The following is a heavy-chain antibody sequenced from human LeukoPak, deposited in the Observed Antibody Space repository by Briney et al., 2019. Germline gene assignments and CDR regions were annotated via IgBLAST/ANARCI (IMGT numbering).Heavy chain of an antibody. D-gene: IGHD5-12*01. Sequence: ASVKVSCKASGYTFTSYGISWVRQAPGQGLEWMGWISAYNGNTNYAQKLQGRVTMTTDTSTSTAYMELRSLRSDDTAVDYCGRSVDIVATIRSFDYWGQGTLVTVSS. CDR3: GRSVDIVATIRSFDY. CDR2: ISAYNGNT. CDR1: GYTFTSYG. V-gene: IGHV1-18*01. J-gene: IGHJ4*02.